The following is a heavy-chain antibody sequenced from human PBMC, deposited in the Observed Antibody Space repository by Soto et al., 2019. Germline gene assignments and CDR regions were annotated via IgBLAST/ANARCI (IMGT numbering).Heavy chain of an antibody. CDR1: GFTFSIYW. V-gene: IGHV3-7*01. J-gene: IGHJ4*02. CDR3: ARDYYGSGKLDY. Sequence: GGSLRLSCTGSGFTFSIYWMSWVRQAPGKGLEWVAKIKEDGSEKYYVDSVKGRFTISRDNAKNSLFLQMNSLGAEDTAVYYCARDYYGSGKLDYWGQGTLVTVSS. CDR2: IKEDGSEK. D-gene: IGHD3-10*01.